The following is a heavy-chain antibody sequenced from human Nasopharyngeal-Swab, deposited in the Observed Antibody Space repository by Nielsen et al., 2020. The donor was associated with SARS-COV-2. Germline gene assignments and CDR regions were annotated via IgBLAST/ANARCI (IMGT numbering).Heavy chain of an antibody. CDR2: ISSSGSTI. CDR1: GFTFSSYE. Sequence: GESLKISCAASGFTFSSYEMNWVRQAPGKGLEWVSYISSSGSTIYYADSVKGRFTISRDNAKNSLYLQMKSLRAEDTAVYYCARVPALIPYYYYGMDVWGQGTTVTVSS. J-gene: IGHJ6*02. D-gene: IGHD2-21*01. V-gene: IGHV3-48*03. CDR3: ARVPALIPYYYYGMDV.